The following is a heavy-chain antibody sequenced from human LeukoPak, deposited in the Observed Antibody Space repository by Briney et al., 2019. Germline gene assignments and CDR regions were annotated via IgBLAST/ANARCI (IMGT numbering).Heavy chain of an antibody. V-gene: IGHV3-21*01. J-gene: IGHJ4*02. CDR2: ISTSGSYL. CDR1: GFSFSNSY. D-gene: IGHD3-22*01. CDR3: ARDGGAYDSSGYYVYFDY. Sequence: PGGSLRLSCAASGFSFSNSYMSWVRQAPGKGLEWVSSISTSGSYLYYADSVKGRFTISRDNAKSSLYLQMNSLRAEDTAAYYCARDGGAYDSSGYYVYFDYWGQGTLVTVSS.